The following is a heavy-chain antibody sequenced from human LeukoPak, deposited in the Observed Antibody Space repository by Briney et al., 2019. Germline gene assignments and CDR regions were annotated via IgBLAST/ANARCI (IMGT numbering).Heavy chain of an antibody. CDR3: ARNSYYYIH. CDR2: MSPNSGNT. Sequence: ASVKVSCKASGYTFSSYDINWARQATGQGLEWMGWMSPNSGNTGYAQKFQGRVTMTRNTSISTAYMELSSLTSEDTAVYYCARNSYYYIHWGQGTLVTVSS. J-gene: IGHJ4*02. D-gene: IGHD2/OR15-2a*01. V-gene: IGHV1-8*01. CDR1: GYTFSSYD.